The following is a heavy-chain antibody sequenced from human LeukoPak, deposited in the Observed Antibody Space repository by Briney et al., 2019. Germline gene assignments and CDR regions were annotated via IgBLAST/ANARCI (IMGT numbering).Heavy chain of an antibody. J-gene: IGHJ4*02. D-gene: IGHD4-17*01. V-gene: IGHV1-2*02. Sequence: ASVKVSCKASGYTFTGYYMHWVRQAPGQGLEWMGWINPNSGGTNYAQKFQGRVTMTRDTSISTAYMELSRLRSDDTAVYYCARGRQTTTVTLNYWGQGTLLTVSS. CDR1: GYTFTGYY. CDR3: ARGRQTTTVTLNY. CDR2: INPNSGGT.